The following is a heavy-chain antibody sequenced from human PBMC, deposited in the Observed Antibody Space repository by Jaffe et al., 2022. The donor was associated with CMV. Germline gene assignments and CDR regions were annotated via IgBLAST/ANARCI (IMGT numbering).Heavy chain of an antibody. CDR3: AREAPPFGGVVVPAAPINYFDY. CDR2: ISSSSSYI. J-gene: IGHJ4*02. Sequence: EVQLVESGGGLVKPGGSLRLSCAASGFTFSSYSMNWVRQAPGKGLEWVSSISSSSSYIYYADSVKGRFTISRDNAKNSLYLQMNSLRAEDTAVYYCAREAPPFGGVVVPAAPINYFDYWGQGTLVTVSS. V-gene: IGHV3-21*01. D-gene: IGHD2-2*01. CDR1: GFTFSSYS.